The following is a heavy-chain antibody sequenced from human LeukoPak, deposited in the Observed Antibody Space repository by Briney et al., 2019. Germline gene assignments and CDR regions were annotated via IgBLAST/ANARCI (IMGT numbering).Heavy chain of an antibody. J-gene: IGHJ5*02. V-gene: IGHV1-18*01. CDR3: ARDEEGCSGGSCYENWFDP. CDR1: GYTFTIYG. D-gene: IGHD2-15*01. CDR2: ISAYNGNT. Sequence: ASVRVSCKASGYTFTIYGISWVRQAPGQGLEWMGWISAYNGNTNYAQKLQGRVTMTTDTATSTAYMELRSLRSDDTAVYYCARDEEGCSGGSCYENWFDPWGQGTLVTVSS.